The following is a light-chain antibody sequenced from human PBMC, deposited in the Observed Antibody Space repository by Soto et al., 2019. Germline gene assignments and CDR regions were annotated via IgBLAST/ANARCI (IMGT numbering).Light chain of an antibody. J-gene: IGKJ3*01. CDR3: QHHRSSARTFT. CDR2: GAS. Sequence: EIVLTQSPGTLSLSPGERATLTCRASQSITSRYLAWYQQKPDQAPRLLIYGASIRASGISDRFSGSGSGTDFTLTISSLDAEDFAVYYCQHHRSSARTFTFGPGTKVDIK. CDR1: QSITSRY. V-gene: IGKV3-20*01.